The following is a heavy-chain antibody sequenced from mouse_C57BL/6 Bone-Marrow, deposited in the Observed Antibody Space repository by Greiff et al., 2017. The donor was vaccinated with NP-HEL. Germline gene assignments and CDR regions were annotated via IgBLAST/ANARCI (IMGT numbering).Heavy chain of an antibody. CDR2: IRYDGST. CDR3: ARDLGSAY. CDR1: GYSITSGYY. V-gene: IGHV3-6*01. Sequence: EVQLQQSGPGLVKPSPSLSLSCSVTGYSITSGYYWNWIRQFPGNKLECMGYIRYDGSTKYNPSLKNRTSITRDTSKNQFFLKLNAVTTEDTATYYFARDLGSAYWGQGTLVTVSA. J-gene: IGHJ3*01.